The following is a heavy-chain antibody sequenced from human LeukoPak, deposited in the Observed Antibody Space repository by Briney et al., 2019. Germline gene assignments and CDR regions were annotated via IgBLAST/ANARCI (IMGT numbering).Heavy chain of an antibody. CDR1: GFTFSNYG. CDR3: AKAEGGYYYYGMDV. Sequence: GRSLRLSCAASGFTFSNYGMHWVRQAPGKGLEWVAVISYDGGNKYYADSVQGRFTISRDNSKNTLYLQMNSLRAEDTAVYYCAKAEGGYYYYGMDVWGQGTTVTVSS. J-gene: IGHJ6*02. V-gene: IGHV3-30*18. CDR2: ISYDGGNK. D-gene: IGHD1-14*01.